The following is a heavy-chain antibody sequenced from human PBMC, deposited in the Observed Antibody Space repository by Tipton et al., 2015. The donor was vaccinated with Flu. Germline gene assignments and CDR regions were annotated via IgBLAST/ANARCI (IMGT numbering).Heavy chain of an antibody. CDR1: GNSISSAYY. J-gene: IGHJ4*02. D-gene: IGHD3-10*01. CDR3: ARVRLDKARGLIPYYFDY. Sequence: TLSLTCVVSGNSISSAYYWGWIRQPSGKGLEWIGSISQSGRTYYNPSLKGRVTISVDTSKNQFSLKLTSGTAADTAVYYCARVRLDKARGLIPYYFDYWGQGSLVTVSS. CDR2: ISQSGRT. V-gene: IGHV4-38-2*01.